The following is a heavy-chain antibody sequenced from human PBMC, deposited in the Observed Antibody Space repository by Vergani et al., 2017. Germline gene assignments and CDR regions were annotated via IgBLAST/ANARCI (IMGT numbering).Heavy chain of an antibody. D-gene: IGHD3-22*01. CDR3: ARDSGPYYDSSGYYRGAFDI. J-gene: IGHJ3*02. Sequence: QVQLVQSGAEVKKPGSSVKVSCKASGGTFSSYAISWVRQAPGQGLEWMGGIIPIFGTANYAQKFQGRVTITADESTSTAYMELSSLRPEATAVYYCARDSGPYYDSSGYYRGAFDIWGQGTMVTVSS. CDR1: GGTFSSYA. V-gene: IGHV1-69*01. CDR2: IIPIFGTA.